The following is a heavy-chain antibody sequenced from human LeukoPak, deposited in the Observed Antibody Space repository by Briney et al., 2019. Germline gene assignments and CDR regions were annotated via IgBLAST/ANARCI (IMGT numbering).Heavy chain of an antibody. V-gene: IGHV4-38-2*01. CDR2: IYHSGGT. Sequence: SETLSLTCAVSGYSISSGYYWGWIRQPPGKGLGWIGSIYHSGGTYYNPSLKSRVTISVDTSKNQFSLKLSSVTAADTAVYYCARRSYYYGSGTDYWGQGTLVTVSS. CDR1: GYSISSGYY. CDR3: ARRSYYYGSGTDY. J-gene: IGHJ4*02. D-gene: IGHD3-10*01.